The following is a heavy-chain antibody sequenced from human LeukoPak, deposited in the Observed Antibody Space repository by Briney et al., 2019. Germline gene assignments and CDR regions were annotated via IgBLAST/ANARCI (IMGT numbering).Heavy chain of an antibody. J-gene: IGHJ5*02. Sequence: ASVKVSCKASGYTFTGYYMHWVRQAPGQGLEWMGGIIPIFGTANYAQKFQGRVTITTDESTSTAYMELSSLRSEDTAVYYCARDLSLNYDSSGYSAWGQGTLVTVSS. D-gene: IGHD3-22*01. CDR3: ARDLSLNYDSSGYSA. CDR2: IIPIFGTA. CDR1: GYTFTGYY. V-gene: IGHV1-69*05.